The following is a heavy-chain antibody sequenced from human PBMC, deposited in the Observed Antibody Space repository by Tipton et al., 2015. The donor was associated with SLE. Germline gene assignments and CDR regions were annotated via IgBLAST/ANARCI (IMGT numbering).Heavy chain of an antibody. D-gene: IGHD5-18*01. CDR3: ARGGDTAMARDI. CDR1: GGSISSHY. J-gene: IGHJ3*02. V-gene: IGHV4-34*01. Sequence: TLSLTCTVSGGSISSHYWSWIRQPPGKGLEWIGEINHSGSTNYNPSLKSRVTISVDTSKNQFSLKLSTVTAADTAVYYCARGGDTAMARDIWGQGTMVTVSS. CDR2: INHSGST.